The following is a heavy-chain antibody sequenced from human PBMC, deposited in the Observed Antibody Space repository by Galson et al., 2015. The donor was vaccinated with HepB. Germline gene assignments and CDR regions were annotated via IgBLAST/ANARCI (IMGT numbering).Heavy chain of an antibody. D-gene: IGHD2-2*01. V-gene: IGHV3-15*01. CDR1: GFSFNNVW. J-gene: IGHJ5*02. CDR2: IKSKTDGGKT. Sequence: SLRLSCAATGFSFNNVWMNWVRQAPGKGLEWVGRIKSKTDGGKTEYAAPVKGRFTISREDSKNTLYLQMNSLKTDDTAVYYCTTDVYFSSYWSWIDPWGQGTLVTVSS. CDR3: TTDVYFSSYWSWIDP.